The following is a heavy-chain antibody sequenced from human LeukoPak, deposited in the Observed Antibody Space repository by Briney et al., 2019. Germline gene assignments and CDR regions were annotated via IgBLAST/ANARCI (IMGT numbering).Heavy chain of an antibody. J-gene: IGHJ3*02. CDR1: GYTFTSYY. V-gene: IGHV1-46*01. Sequence: ASVKVSCKASGYTFTSYYMHWVRQAPGQGLEWMGIINPSGGSTSYAQKFQGRVTMTRDTSISTAYMELSRLRSDDTAVYYCATSSGWYGDAFDIWGQGTMVTVSS. CDR3: ATSSGWYGDAFDI. CDR2: INPSGGST. D-gene: IGHD6-19*01.